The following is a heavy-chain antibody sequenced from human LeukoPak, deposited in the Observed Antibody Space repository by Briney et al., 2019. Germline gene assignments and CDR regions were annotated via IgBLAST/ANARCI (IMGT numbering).Heavy chain of an antibody. CDR3: ARVGYYASGPFSYFDY. D-gene: IGHD3-10*01. CDR2: ISYDGSNE. V-gene: IGHV3-30-3*01. CDR1: GFTFSGYA. Sequence: GRSLRLSCAASGFTFSGYAMHWVRQAPGKGLEWVAVISYDGSNEYYADSVKGRFTICRDNSKNTLYLQMNSLSVEDTAVYYCARVGYYASGPFSYFDYWGQGTLVTVSS. J-gene: IGHJ4*02.